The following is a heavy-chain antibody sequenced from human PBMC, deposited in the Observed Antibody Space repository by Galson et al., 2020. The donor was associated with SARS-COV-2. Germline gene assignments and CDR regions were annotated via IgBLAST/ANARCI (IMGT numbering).Heavy chain of an antibody. Sequence: GESLKISCKGSGYNFTNYWIGWVRQLPGKGLEWMTIIYPSDSDTKYSPSFQGQVTISADKSISTAYLQWSSLKASDTAMYYCAKLTAGQEYWGQGTLVTVSS. CDR1: GYNFTNYW. V-gene: IGHV5-51*01. CDR2: IYPSDSDT. CDR3: AKLTAGQEY. J-gene: IGHJ4*02. D-gene: IGHD6-13*01.